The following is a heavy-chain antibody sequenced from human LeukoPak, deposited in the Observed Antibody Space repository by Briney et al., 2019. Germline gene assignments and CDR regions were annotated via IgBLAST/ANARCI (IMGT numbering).Heavy chain of an antibody. CDR2: LRLDTGAT. CDR1: GYTFSAFY. CDR3: ARVDTVGTVNPFY. D-gene: IGHD5-12*01. V-gene: IGHV1-2*02. Sequence: ASVKVSCKTSGYTFSAFYIHWVRQVPGQGLEWMGCLRLDTGATNFAQNFLGRVTMTGDTSIGTAYMELSRLRPDDTAVYYCARVDTVGTVNPFYWGQGTLVTVSS. J-gene: IGHJ4*02.